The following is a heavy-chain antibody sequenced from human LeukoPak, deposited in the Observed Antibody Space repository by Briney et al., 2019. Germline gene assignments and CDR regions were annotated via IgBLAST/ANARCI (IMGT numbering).Heavy chain of an antibody. CDR3: VREDWGSGTIIDY. J-gene: IGHJ4*02. CDR1: AFTLTRHH. Sequence: ASVKVSCKASAFTLTRHHISWLRQPLGQGLEWMGWIDANAGDTIYAQRFQGRVTMTRDTSTTTVFLELRSLRLDDTAVYYCVREDWGSGTIIDYWGQGTLVTVSS. V-gene: IGHV1-18*01. CDR2: IDANAGDT. D-gene: IGHD1-14*01.